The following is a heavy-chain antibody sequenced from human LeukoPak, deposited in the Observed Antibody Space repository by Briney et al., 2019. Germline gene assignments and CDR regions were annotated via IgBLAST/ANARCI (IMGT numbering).Heavy chain of an antibody. CDR3: ARQPGSSWSPYYYYGMDV. V-gene: IGHV4-39*01. D-gene: IGHD6-13*01. CDR2: IYYSGST. J-gene: IGHJ6*02. CDR1: GGSISSSSYY. Sequence: SETLSLTCTVSGGSISSSSYYWGWIRQPPGKGLEWIGSIYYSGSTYYNPSLKSRVTISVDTPKNQFSLKLSSVTAADTAVYYCARQPGSSWSPYYYYGMDVWGQGTTVTVSS.